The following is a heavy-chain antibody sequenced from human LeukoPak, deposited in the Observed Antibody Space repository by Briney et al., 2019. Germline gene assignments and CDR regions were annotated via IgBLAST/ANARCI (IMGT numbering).Heavy chain of an antibody. CDR1: GFTFDDYA. D-gene: IGHD3-22*01. Sequence: GGSLRLSCAASGFTFDDYAMHWVRQAPGKGLEWVSLISGDGGSTYYADSVKGRFTISRDNSKNSLYLQMNSLRTEDTALYYCAKALHYDSSGSDAFDIWGQGTMVTVSS. V-gene: IGHV3-43*02. CDR3: AKALHYDSSGSDAFDI. CDR2: ISGDGGST. J-gene: IGHJ3*02.